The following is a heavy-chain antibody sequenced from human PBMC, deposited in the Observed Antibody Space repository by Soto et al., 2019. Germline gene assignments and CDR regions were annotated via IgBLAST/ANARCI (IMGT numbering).Heavy chain of an antibody. CDR3: ARGDAPPFRVAAWYLDL. Sequence: QVQLVESGGGVVQPGRSLRLSCAASGFTFSSYAMHWVRQAPGKGLEWVAVISYDGSNKYYADSVKGRFTISRDNSKNRKYLQMNSLRAEDTAVYYCARGDAPPFRVAAWYLDLWGRGTLVTVSS. CDR1: GFTFSSYA. D-gene: IGHD6-19*01. J-gene: IGHJ2*01. V-gene: IGHV3-30-3*01. CDR2: ISYDGSNK.